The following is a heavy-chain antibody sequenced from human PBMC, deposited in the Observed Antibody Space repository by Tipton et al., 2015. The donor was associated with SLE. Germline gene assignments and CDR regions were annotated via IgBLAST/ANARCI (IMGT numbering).Heavy chain of an antibody. Sequence: LRLSCTVSGASISSYYWSWIRQPPGKGLEWIGEINHSGSTNYNPSLRGRITTSVDTSKNQFSLKLTSVTAADTAVYYCARHRWRWNDAFDIWGQGTMVTVSS. V-gene: IGHV4-59*08. CDR2: INHSGST. J-gene: IGHJ3*02. CDR1: GASISSYY. D-gene: IGHD5-24*01. CDR3: ARHRWRWNDAFDI.